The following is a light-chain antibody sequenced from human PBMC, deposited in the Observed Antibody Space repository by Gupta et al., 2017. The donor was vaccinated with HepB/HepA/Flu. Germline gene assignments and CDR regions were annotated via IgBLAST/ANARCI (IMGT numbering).Light chain of an antibody. V-gene: IGLV4-69*01. Sequence: QLVLTQSPSASASLGASVKLTCTLSSGHSSYAIAWHQQQPEEGPRYLMKLNSDGSHSKGDGIPDRFSGSSSGAERYLTISSLQSEDEADYYCQTWGTGTHYVFGTGTKVTVL. CDR2: LNSDGSH. J-gene: IGLJ1*01. CDR1: SGHSSYA. CDR3: QTWGTGTHYV.